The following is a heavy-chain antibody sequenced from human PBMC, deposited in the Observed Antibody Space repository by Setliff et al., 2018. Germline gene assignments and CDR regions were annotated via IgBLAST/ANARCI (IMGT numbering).Heavy chain of an antibody. J-gene: IGHJ3*02. V-gene: IGHV4-34*01. CDR2: INHSGST. Sequence: SETLSLTCAVYGGSFSGYYWSWIRQPPGKGLEWIGEINHSGSTNYNPSLKSRVTISVDTSKNQFSLELSSVTAADTAVYYCARSGYYDFWSGFLNDAFDIWGQGTMVT. D-gene: IGHD3-3*01. CDR1: GGSFSGYY. CDR3: ARSGYYDFWSGFLNDAFDI.